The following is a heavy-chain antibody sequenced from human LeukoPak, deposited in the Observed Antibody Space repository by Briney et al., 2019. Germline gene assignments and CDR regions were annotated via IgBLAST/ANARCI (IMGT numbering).Heavy chain of an antibody. CDR2: IYYSGST. CDR1: GGSISRYS. D-gene: IGHD2-2*01. CDR3: ASGGYCSSTSCYPNWFDP. V-gene: IGHV4-59*01. Sequence: SETLSLTCTVSGGSISRYSWSWIRQPPGKGLEWIGYIYYSGSTNYNPSLKSRVTISLDTSKNQFSLKLSSVTAADTAVYYCASGGYCSSTSCYPNWFDPWGQGTLVTVSS. J-gene: IGHJ5*02.